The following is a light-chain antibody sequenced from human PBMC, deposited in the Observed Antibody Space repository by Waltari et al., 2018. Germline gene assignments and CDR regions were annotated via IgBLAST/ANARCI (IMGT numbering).Light chain of an antibody. V-gene: IGKV3-15*01. J-gene: IGKJ1*01. CDR3: QQYNNWPPWT. Sequence: EIVMTQSPATLSASPGERATLSCRASQSVSRNLAWYQQKPGQAPRLLIYGASTRATGIPARFSGSGSGTEFTLTISSLQSEDFAVYYCQQYNNWPPWTFGQGTKVEIK. CDR1: QSVSRN. CDR2: GAS.